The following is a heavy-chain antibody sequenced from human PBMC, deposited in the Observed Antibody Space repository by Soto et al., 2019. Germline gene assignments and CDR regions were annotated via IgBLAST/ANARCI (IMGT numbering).Heavy chain of an antibody. D-gene: IGHD1-1*01. J-gene: IGHJ3*02. CDR1: GYTFTDYS. Sequence: GASVKVSCKASGYTFTDYSLQWVRQAPGQRLEWMGWINPASGKTKYSQKFQGRVTITRDTSASTAYMELSSLRSEDTAVYYCARDRYNWNDHDAFAIWGQGTLVTVSS. V-gene: IGHV1-3*01. CDR3: ARDRYNWNDHDAFAI. CDR2: INPASGKT.